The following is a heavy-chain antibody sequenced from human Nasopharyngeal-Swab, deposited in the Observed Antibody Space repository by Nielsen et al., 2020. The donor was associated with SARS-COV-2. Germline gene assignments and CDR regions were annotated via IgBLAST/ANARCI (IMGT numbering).Heavy chain of an antibody. Sequence: SVKVSCKASGCTFSSYAISWVRQAPGQGLEWMGRIIPILGIANYAQKFQGRVTITADKSTSTAYMELSSLRSEDTAVYYCARGSGLHATGQGVDDYWGQGTLVTVSS. D-gene: IGHD6-19*01. CDR1: GCTFSSYA. V-gene: IGHV1-69*04. J-gene: IGHJ4*02. CDR2: IIPILGIA. CDR3: ARGSGLHATGQGVDDY.